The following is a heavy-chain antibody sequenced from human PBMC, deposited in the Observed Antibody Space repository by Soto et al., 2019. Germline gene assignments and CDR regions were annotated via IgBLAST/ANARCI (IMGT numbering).Heavy chain of an antibody. CDR1: GYSFAGYL. V-gene: IGHV1-2*02. CDR2: INTDSGDT. Sequence: ASVKVSCKASGYSFAGYLLHWVRQAPGQGLEWMGWINTDSGDTKYARKFQGRVTMTGDTSTSTGYMELSSLRSDDTAVYHCTRGTGFWSGYYRYYGMDVWGQGTTVTVSS. J-gene: IGHJ6*02. D-gene: IGHD3-3*01. CDR3: TRGTGFWSGYYRYYGMDV.